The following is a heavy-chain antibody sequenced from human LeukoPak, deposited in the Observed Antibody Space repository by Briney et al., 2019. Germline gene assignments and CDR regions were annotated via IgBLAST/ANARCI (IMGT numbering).Heavy chain of an antibody. J-gene: IGHJ6*03. CDR3: ARVIRNYYHMDV. D-gene: IGHD3-16*02. CDR1: GGSISSYY. V-gene: IGHV4-59*12. CDR2: IYYSGST. Sequence: SETLSLTCTVSGGSISSYYWSWIRQPPGKGLEWIGYIYYSGSTNYNPSLKGRVTISEDTSKNQFSLKLTSVTAADTAVYYCARVIRNYYHMDVWGKGTTVNV.